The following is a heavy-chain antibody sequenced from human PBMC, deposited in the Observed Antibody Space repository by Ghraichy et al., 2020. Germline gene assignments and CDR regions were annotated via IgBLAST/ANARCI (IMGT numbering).Heavy chain of an antibody. J-gene: IGHJ4*02. D-gene: IGHD2-2*01. CDR2: INTNTGNP. CDR3: ARANGYCSRTSCYGFDY. V-gene: IGHV7-4-1*02. CDR1: GYTLTGDA. Sequence: ASVKVSCKASGYTLTGDAMNWVRQAPGQGLEWMGWINTNTGNPTYAQGFTGRFVFSLETSVRTAYLQISSLKAEDTAVYYCARANGYCSRTSCYGFDYWGQGTLVTVSS.